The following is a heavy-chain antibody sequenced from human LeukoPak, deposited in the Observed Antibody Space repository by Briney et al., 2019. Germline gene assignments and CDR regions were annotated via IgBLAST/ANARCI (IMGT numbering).Heavy chain of an antibody. CDR2: MNPNSGDT. J-gene: IGHJ6*02. Sequence: ASVKVSCKASGYTFTSYDINWVRQATGQVLEWMGWMNPNSGDTGYAQKFQGRVTMTRNTSISTAYMELSSLRSGGTAVYYCARVRQWVYYYYYGMDVWGQGTTVTVSS. V-gene: IGHV1-8*01. CDR1: GYTFTSYD. CDR3: ARVRQWVYYYYYGMDV. D-gene: IGHD6-19*01.